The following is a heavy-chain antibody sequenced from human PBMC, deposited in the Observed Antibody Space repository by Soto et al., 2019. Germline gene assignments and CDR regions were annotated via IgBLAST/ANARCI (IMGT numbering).Heavy chain of an antibody. CDR2: IDSGDGTT. Sequence: PXGSLRLSCTGSGFDFGDYSLSWIRQAPGKGLEWVSYIDSGDGTTYYTDSVKGRFTISRDNAKKTVYLQMSSLRVEDTALYYCVRPYYSSSWFPFDRWGQGPLVTVSS. CDR3: VRPYYSSSWFPFDR. V-gene: IGHV3-11*01. CDR1: GFDFGDYS. D-gene: IGHD6-13*01. J-gene: IGHJ4*02.